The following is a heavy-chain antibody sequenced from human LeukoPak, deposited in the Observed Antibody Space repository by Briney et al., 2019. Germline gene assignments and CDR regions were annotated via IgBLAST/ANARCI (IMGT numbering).Heavy chain of an antibody. Sequence: GGSPRLSCAASGFTFSSYAMSWVRQAPGNGLEWVSAISGSGGSTYYADSVKGRFTISRDNSKNTLYLQMNSLRAEDTAVFYCAMSGGSSYVHFGYWGQGTLVTVSS. V-gene: IGHV3-23*01. J-gene: IGHJ4*02. D-gene: IGHD2-15*01. CDR3: AMSGGSSYVHFGY. CDR1: GFTFSSYA. CDR2: ISGSGGST.